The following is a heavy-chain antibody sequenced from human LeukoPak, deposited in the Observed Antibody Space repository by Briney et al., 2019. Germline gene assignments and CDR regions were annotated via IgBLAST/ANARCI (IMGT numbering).Heavy chain of an antibody. J-gene: IGHJ4*02. CDR2: MNPNSGNT. Sequence: ASVKVSCKASGGTFSSYAISWVRQATGQGLEWMGWMNPNSGNTGYAQKFQGRVTMTRNTSISTAYMELSSLRSEDTAVYYCARRAPKWLRLLIRSGQYYLDYWGQGTLVTVSS. CDR1: GGTFSSYA. V-gene: IGHV1-8*02. D-gene: IGHD5-12*01. CDR3: ARRAPKWLRLLIRSGQYYLDY.